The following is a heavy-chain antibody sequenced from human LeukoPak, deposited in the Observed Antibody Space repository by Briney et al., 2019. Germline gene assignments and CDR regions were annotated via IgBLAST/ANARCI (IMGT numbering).Heavy chain of an antibody. CDR2: ISGSGGST. D-gene: IGHD3-22*01. Sequence: GGSLRLSCAVSGFTVSGNYLSWVRQAPGKGLEWVSGISGSGGSTYYADSVKGRFTISRDNSKNTLYLQMNSLRAEDTAVYYCAKAERITMIVVAAFDYWGQGTLVTVSS. J-gene: IGHJ4*02. CDR3: AKAERITMIVVAAFDY. CDR1: GFTVSGNY. V-gene: IGHV3-23*01.